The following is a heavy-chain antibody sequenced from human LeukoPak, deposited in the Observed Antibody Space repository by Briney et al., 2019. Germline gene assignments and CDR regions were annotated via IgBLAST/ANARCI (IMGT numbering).Heavy chain of an antibody. J-gene: IGHJ4*02. CDR1: GGSFSGYY. CDR2: INHSGST. V-gene: IGHV4-34*01. D-gene: IGHD6-19*01. CDR3: ARGNLHSSGWASSQIDY. Sequence: SETLSLTCAVYGGSFSGYYWTWIRQPPGKGLEWIGEINHSGSTNYNPSLKGRVTISVDTSKNQFSLKLSSVTAADTAVYYCARGNLHSSGWASSQIDYWGQGTLVTVSS.